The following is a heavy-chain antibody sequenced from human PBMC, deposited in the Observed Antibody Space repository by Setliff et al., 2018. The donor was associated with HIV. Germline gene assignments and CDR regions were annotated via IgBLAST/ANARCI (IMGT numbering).Heavy chain of an antibody. CDR2: IYYRGST. Sequence: SETLSLTCTVSGGSISSSSYYWGWIRQPPGKGLEWIGSIYYRGSTYYNPSLKSRVTISTGTSNNQFSLTLSSVTAADTAVYYCARGVLRTRGVTQTGGYYYYTDMWGKGTTVTVSS. CDR3: ARGVLRTRGVTQTGGYYYYTDM. J-gene: IGHJ6*03. CDR1: GGSISSSSYY. D-gene: IGHD1-1*01. V-gene: IGHV4-39*01.